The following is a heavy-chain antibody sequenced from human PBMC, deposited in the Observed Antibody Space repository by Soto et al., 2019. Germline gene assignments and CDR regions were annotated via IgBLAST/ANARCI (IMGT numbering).Heavy chain of an antibody. CDR1: GGSISSYY. CDR2: MYYGGRT. D-gene: IGHD2-15*01. CDR3: ARGTPSPLIVRSSRGPWFDP. J-gene: IGHJ5*02. Sequence: SETLSLTCTVSGGSISSYYWSWIRQPPGKGLEWIGYMYYGGRTNYNPSLKSRVTISVDTSKMQVSLKLSSVTAADTAVYFCARGTPSPLIVRSSRGPWFDPWGQGTLVTVSS. V-gene: IGHV4-59*08.